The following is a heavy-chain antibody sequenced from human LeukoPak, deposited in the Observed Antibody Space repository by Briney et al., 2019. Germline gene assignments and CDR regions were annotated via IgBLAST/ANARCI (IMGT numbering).Heavy chain of an antibody. CDR2: ISASSSSI. CDR1: GFTFSNYG. D-gene: IGHD6-6*01. J-gene: IGHJ4*02. V-gene: IGHV3-48*04. CDR3: ARGGAARPDY. Sequence: GGSLRLSCAASGFTFSNYGMDWVRQAPGKGLEWFSYISASSSSIYYADSVKGRFTISRDNAKNSLFLQMNSLRAEDTAVYYCARGGAARPDYWGQGSLVTVSS.